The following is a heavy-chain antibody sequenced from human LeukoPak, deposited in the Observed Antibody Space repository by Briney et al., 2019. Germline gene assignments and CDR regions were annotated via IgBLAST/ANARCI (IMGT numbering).Heavy chain of an antibody. CDR2: ISYDGSNK. D-gene: IGHD1-26*01. V-gene: IGHV3-30-3*01. Sequence: SGGSLRLSCAASGFTFSSYAMHWVRQAPGKGLEWVAVISYDGSNKYYADSVKGRFTISRDNSKNTLYLQMNSLRAEDTAVYYCARDGELGSPADAFDIWGQGTMVTVSS. J-gene: IGHJ3*02. CDR3: ARDGELGSPADAFDI. CDR1: GFTFSSYA.